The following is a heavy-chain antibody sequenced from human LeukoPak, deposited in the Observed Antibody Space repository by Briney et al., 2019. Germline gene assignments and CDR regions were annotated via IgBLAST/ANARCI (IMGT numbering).Heavy chain of an antibody. V-gene: IGHV3-23*01. D-gene: IGHD2-15*01. J-gene: IGHJ4*02. Sequence: PGGSLRLSCAGSGFTFDSYAMNWVRQAPGKGLEWVSTISGGGDNTYYADSVKGRFTISRDNSKNTVYLQMNSLRAEDTAVYYCAKSDCGSSGCYLIDYWGQGTPVTVSS. CDR2: ISGGGDNT. CDR3: AKSDCGSSGCYLIDY. CDR1: GFTFDSYA.